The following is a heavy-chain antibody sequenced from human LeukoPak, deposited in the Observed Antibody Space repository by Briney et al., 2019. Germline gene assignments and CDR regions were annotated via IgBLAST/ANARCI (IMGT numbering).Heavy chain of an antibody. CDR3: ARDHSSSCQLLDY. CDR1: GYTFSSYG. Sequence: ASVKVSCKASGYTFSSYGISWVRQAPGQGLEWMGWISAYNGNTDYAQKLQGRVTMTTGTSTNTAYMELRSLRSDDTAVYYCARDHSSSCQLLDYWGQGTLVTVSS. CDR2: ISAYNGNT. D-gene: IGHD6-13*01. V-gene: IGHV1-18*01. J-gene: IGHJ4*02.